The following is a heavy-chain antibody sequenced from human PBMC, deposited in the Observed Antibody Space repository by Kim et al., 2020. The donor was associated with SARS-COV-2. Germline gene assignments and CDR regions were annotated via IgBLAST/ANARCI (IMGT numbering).Heavy chain of an antibody. Sequence: GGSLRLSCAASGFTFGDYAMHWVRQAPGKGLEWVSGISWNSGSIGYADSVKGRFTISRDNAKNSLYLQMNSLRAEDTALYYCAKEHGVGEYYYDSSGYHTTHIDYWGQGTLVTVSS. V-gene: IGHV3-9*01. J-gene: IGHJ4*02. CDR3: AKEHGVGEYYYDSSGYHTTHIDY. D-gene: IGHD3-22*01. CDR1: GFTFGDYA. CDR2: ISWNSGSI.